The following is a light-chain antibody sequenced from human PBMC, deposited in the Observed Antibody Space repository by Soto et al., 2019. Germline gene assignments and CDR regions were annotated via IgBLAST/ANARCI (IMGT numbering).Light chain of an antibody. Sequence: QSVLTQPASVSGSPGQSITMSCTGTSSDIGGYNYVSWYQQHPGKAPKLMIYDVTNRPSGVSNRFSGSKSGNTASLTISGLQAEDEADYHCSSYTSSSTLVFGGGTQLTVL. CDR3: SSYTSSSTLV. J-gene: IGLJ2*01. V-gene: IGLV2-14*01. CDR1: SSDIGGYNY. CDR2: DVT.